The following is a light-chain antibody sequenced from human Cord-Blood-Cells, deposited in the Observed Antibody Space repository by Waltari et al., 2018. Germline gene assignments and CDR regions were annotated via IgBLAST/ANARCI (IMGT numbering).Light chain of an antibody. J-gene: IGLJ3*02. CDR3: CSYAGSYTWV. CDR2: AVS. V-gene: IGLV2-11*01. Sequence: QSALTQPRSVSGSPGQSVTISCTGTSSDVGGYNYVSWYQQHPGKAPNLMIYAVSKRPSGVPDRFSGSKSGSPASLTISGLQAEDEADYYCCSYAGSYTWVFGGGTKLTVL. CDR1: SSDVGGYNY.